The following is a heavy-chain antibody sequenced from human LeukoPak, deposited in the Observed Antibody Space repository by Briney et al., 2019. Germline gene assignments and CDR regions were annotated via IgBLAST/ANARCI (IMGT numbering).Heavy chain of an antibody. CDR1: GFTFSNFG. D-gene: IGHD3-22*01. CDR3: AKEYYDSSGYFDY. CDR2: IGNDGRNK. V-gene: IGHV3-30*02. Sequence: GGSLRLSCAASGFTFSNFGMHWVRQAPGRGLEWVTYIGNDGRNKKYADSVKGRFTISRDNSKNTLYLQMNSLRAEDTAVYYCAKEYYDSSGYFDYWGQGTLVTVSS. J-gene: IGHJ4*02.